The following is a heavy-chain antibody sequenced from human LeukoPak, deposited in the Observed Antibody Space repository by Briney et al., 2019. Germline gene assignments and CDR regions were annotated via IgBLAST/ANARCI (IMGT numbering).Heavy chain of an antibody. J-gene: IGHJ3*02. CDR3: TTDPPGKGSYLMAFDI. V-gene: IGHV3-66*01. Sequence: GGSLRLSCAASGFTVSSNYMSWVRQAPGKGLEWVSVIYSGGSTYYADSVKGRLTISRDNSKNTLYLQMNSLKTEDTAVYYCTTDPPGKGSYLMAFDIWGQGTMVTVSS. CDR2: IYSGGST. D-gene: IGHD3-10*01. CDR1: GFTVSSNY.